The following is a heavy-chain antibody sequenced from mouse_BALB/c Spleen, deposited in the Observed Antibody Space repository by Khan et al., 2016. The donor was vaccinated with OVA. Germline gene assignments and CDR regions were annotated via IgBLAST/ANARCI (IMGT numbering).Heavy chain of an antibody. D-gene: IGHD1-1*01. CDR3: ARLAYYYDSEGFAY. Sequence: EVQLVESGGDLVKPGGSLKLSCAASGFTFSTYGLSWVRQTPDKRLEWVATVSTGSSYTYYPDSVKGRFPISRDHAKNTLYLQMSSLQSEDTAMFYCARLAYYYDSEGFAYWGQGTLVTVSA. V-gene: IGHV5-6*01. J-gene: IGHJ3*01. CDR1: GFTFSTYG. CDR2: VSTGSSYT.